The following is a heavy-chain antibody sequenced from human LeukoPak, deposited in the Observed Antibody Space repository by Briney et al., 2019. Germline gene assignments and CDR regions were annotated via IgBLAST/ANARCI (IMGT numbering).Heavy chain of an antibody. CDR2: ITTSSTYT. CDR1: EFTFSSYN. J-gene: IGHJ6*03. Sequence: GGSLRLSCAASEFTFSSYNMDWVRQTPGKGLEWISSITTSSTYTFYADSVRGRFTISRDNARNSLYLQMNSLRVEDTAVYYCARDPYSGTYGNTYYYYMDVWGKGTTVTISS. D-gene: IGHD1-26*01. CDR3: ARDPYSGTYGNTYYYYMDV. V-gene: IGHV3-21*01.